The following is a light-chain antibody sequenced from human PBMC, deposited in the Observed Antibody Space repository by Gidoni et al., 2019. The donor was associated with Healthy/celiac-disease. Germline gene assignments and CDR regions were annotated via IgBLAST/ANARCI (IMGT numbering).Light chain of an antibody. V-gene: IGLV8-61*01. Sequence: QPVVTQEPSFSVSPGGTVTLTCGLSSGSVSTSYYPSWYQQTPGQAPRTLIYSTNTRSSGVPDRFSGSILGNKAALTITGAQADDESDYYCVLYMGSGPLWVFGGGTKLTVL. J-gene: IGLJ3*02. CDR3: VLYMGSGPLWV. CDR1: SGSVSTSYY. CDR2: STN.